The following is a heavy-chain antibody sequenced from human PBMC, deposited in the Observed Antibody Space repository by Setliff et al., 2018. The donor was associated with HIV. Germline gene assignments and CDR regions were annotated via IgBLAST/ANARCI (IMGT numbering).Heavy chain of an antibody. CDR2: IYFTGPT. J-gene: IGHJ4*02. Sequence: PSETLSLTCTVSGGSISNSVHYWGWVRQLPGQGLEWIGSIYFTGPTYYNPSLKSRVTISIDRSSNHFSLSLSSVTAADTAVYYCARQDSFRISAPPPHAFWGQGTLVTVSS. D-gene: IGHD2-2*01. V-gene: IGHV4-39*01. CDR1: GGSISNSVHY. CDR3: ARQDSFRISAPPPHAF.